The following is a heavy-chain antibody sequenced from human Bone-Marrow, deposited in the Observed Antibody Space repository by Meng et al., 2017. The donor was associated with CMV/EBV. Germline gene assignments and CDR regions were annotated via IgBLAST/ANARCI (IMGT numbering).Heavy chain of an antibody. CDR1: GYMFTSYH. J-gene: IGHJ4*02. V-gene: IGHV1-46*01. D-gene: IGHD2-2*01. CDR3: ARGGLRVVVVPAARGLDY. Sequence: ASVKVSCKTSGYMFTSYHMHWVRQAPGQGLEWMGIINPSGGSTNYAQKFQGRVTMTRDTSTSTVYMELSRLRSDDTAVYYCARGGLRVVVVPAARGLDYWGQGTLVTVSS. CDR2: INPSGGST.